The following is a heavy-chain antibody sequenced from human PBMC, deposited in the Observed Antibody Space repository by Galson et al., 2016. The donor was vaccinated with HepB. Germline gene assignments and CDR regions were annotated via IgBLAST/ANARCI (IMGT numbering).Heavy chain of an antibody. CDR2: ISSSSSDS. V-gene: IGHV3-48*02. D-gene: IGHD1-1*01. CDR1: GFTFSTYS. Sequence: SLRLSCAASGFTFSTYSMTWVRQAPGKGLEWISYISSSSSDSFYADSVKGRFTLSRDNAKNSLYLKMSSLTDDHTAVYYCARGEIGTLPYYYFGMDVWGQGTTVTVSS. CDR3: ARGEIGTLPYYYFGMDV. J-gene: IGHJ6*02.